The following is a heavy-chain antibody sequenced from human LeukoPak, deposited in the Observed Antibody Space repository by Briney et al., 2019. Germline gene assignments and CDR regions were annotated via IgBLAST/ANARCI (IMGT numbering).Heavy chain of an antibody. CDR3: AREASDFWSGYGSAPPLNWFDP. CDR2: INPSGGST. D-gene: IGHD3-3*01. J-gene: IGHJ5*02. V-gene: IGHV1-46*01. Sequence: ASVKVSCKASGYTFTSYYMHWVRQAPGQGLEWMGIINPSGGSTSYAQKFQGRVTITADESTSTAYMELSSLRSEDTAVYYCAREASDFWSGYGSAPPLNWFDPWGQGTLVTVSS. CDR1: GYTFTSYY.